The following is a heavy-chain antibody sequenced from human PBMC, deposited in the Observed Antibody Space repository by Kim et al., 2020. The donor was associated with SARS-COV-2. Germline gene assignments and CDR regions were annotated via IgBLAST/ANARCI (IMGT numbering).Heavy chain of an antibody. J-gene: IGHJ4*02. D-gene: IGHD2-21*01. Sequence: KGRFTISRDTAKNSLYLQMNSLRAEDTAVYYCARAISYCGGDCYSVGFDYWGQGTLVTVSS. V-gene: IGHV3-11*01. CDR3: ARAISYCGGDCYSVGFDY.